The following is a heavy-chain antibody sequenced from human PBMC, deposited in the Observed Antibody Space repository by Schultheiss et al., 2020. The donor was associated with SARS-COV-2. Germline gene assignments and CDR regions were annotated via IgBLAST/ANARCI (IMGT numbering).Heavy chain of an antibody. CDR1: GDSISSSSYY. CDR3: AAGTLERSGWYYYYYGMDV. Sequence: SQTLSLTCTVSGDSISSSSYYWGWIRQPPGKGLEWIGSMFYSGSTYYNPSLKSRVTMSVDTSKNQFSLKLSSVTAADTAVYYCAAGTLERSGWYYYYYGMDVWGQGTTVTVSS. J-gene: IGHJ6*02. D-gene: IGHD6-19*01. V-gene: IGHV4-39*07. CDR2: MFYSGST.